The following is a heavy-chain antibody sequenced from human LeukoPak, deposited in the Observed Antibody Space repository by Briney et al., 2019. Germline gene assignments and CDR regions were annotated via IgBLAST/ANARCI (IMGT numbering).Heavy chain of an antibody. CDR1: GFTFSSYT. J-gene: IGHJ4*02. CDR2: INSRGSTI. V-gene: IGHV3-48*01. CDR3: ARYWSSWSADF. D-gene: IGHD6-13*01. Sequence: GGSLRLSCAASGFTFSSYTMNWLRQAPGKGLECVSYINSRGSTISYAGSVKGRFTVSRDNVKNSLYLQMNSLRAEDTAVYYCARYWSSWSADFWGQGTLVTVSS.